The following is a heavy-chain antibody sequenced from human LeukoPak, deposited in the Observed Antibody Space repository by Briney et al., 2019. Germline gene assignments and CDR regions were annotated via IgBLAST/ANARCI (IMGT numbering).Heavy chain of an antibody. V-gene: IGHV3-30*02. CDR3: AKGWSGSDAFDI. J-gene: IGHJ3*02. D-gene: IGHD3-3*01. CDR2: IPYDGSDK. CDR1: GFSFSTYA. Sequence: TGGSLRLSCAASGFSFSTYAMHWVRQAPGKGLEWVAFIPYDGSDKYYADSVKGRFTISRDNSKNTLYLQMNSLRAEDTAVYYCAKGWSGSDAFDIWGQGTMVTVSS.